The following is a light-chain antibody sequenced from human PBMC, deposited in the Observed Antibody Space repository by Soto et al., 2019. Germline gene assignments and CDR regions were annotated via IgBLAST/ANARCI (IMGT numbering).Light chain of an antibody. J-gene: IGKJ1*01. CDR3: QQYNSYSVPS. Sequence: DIQMTQSPSTLSASVLYIVTITFRSSQSISNRLAWYQQKPGKAPKVLIYDASSLESGVPSRFSGSGSGTECILTISSLQPDDFATYHCQQYNSYSVPSFGQGTKVDIK. CDR1: QSISNR. CDR2: DAS. V-gene: IGKV1-5*01.